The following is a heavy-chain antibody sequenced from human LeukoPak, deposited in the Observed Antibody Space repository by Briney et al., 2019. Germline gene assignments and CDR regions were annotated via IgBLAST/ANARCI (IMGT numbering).Heavy chain of an antibody. CDR2: IWSDGNNK. CDR3: VKERGPFDAFDI. Sequence: PGRSLRLSCAATGFTFSTYGMHWVRQAPGKGLEWVAVIWSDGNNKFYADSVKGRFTFSRDNSRNTLSLQMNSLRAEDTAVYYCVKERGPFDAFDIWGQGTMVTVSS. V-gene: IGHV3-33*06. CDR1: GFTFSTYG. J-gene: IGHJ3*02.